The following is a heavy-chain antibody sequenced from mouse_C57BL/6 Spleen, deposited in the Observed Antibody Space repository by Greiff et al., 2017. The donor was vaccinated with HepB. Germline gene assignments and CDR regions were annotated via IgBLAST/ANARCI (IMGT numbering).Heavy chain of an antibody. V-gene: IGHV5-9-1*02. Sequence: EVHLVESGEGLVKPGGSLKLSCAASGFTFSSYAMSWVRQTPEKRLEWVAYISSGGDYIYYADTVKGRFTISRDNARNTLYLQMSSLKSEDTAMYYCTRGNYYDYFDYWGQGTTLTVSS. CDR1: GFTFSSYA. CDR2: ISSGGDYI. D-gene: IGHD2-4*01. CDR3: TRGNYYDYFDY. J-gene: IGHJ2*01.